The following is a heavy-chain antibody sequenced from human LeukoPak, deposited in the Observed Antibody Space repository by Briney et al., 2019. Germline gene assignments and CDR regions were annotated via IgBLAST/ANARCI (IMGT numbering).Heavy chain of an antibody. J-gene: IGHJ4*02. Sequence: PSQTLSLTCSLSGDTLSTYYWNWIRQTPGRGLEWIGHISLGHTEYNPSLKSRVTISVDTSKNEFYLRLTSVTAADTALYFCARDNRHSYGKYFDPWSRGTLVSVSS. V-gene: IGHV4-59*12. CDR3: ARDNRHSYGKYFDP. CDR1: GDTLSTYY. D-gene: IGHD5-18*01. CDR2: ISLGHT.